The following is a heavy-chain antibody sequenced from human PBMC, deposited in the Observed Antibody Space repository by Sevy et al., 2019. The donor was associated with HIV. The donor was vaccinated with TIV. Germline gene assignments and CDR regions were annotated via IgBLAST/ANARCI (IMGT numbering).Heavy chain of an antibody. D-gene: IGHD6-13*01. J-gene: IGHJ6*02. CDR1: GYTFTSYA. CDR3: ARDPVEQQLVLLYYYYGMDV. CDR2: INTNTGNP. Sequence: ASVKVSCKASGYTFTSYAMNWVRQAPGQGLEWMGWINTNTGNPTYAQGFTGRFVFSLDTSVSTAYLQISSLKAEDTAVYYCARDPVEQQLVLLYYYYGMDVWGQGTTVTVSS. V-gene: IGHV7-4-1*02.